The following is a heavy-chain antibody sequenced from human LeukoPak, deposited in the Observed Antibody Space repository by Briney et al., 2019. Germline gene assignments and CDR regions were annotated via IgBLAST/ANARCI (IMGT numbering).Heavy chain of an antibody. J-gene: IGHJ4*02. CDR3: ARGFRFGELYFDY. D-gene: IGHD3-10*01. V-gene: IGHV3-53*01. Sequence: PGGSLRLSCAASGFTVSSNYMSWVRQAPGKGLEWVPVIYSGGSTYYADSVKGRFTISRDNSKNTLYLQMNSLRAEDTAVYYCARGFRFGELYFDYWGQGTLVTVSS. CDR2: IYSGGST. CDR1: GFTVSSNY.